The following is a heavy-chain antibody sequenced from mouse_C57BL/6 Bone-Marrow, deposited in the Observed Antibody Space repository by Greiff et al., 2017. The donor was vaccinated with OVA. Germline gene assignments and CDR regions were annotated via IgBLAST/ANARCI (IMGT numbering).Heavy chain of an antibody. D-gene: IGHD1-1*01. CDR3: AANYYGSSSLFDD. CDR2: IDPSDSYT. V-gene: IGHV1-69*01. Sequence: VQLQQPGAELVMPGASVKLSCKASGYTFTSYWMHWVKQRPGQGLEWIGEIDPSDSYTNYNQKFKGKSTLTVDKSSSTAYMQLSSLTSEDSAVYYCAANYYGSSSLFDDWGQGTTLTVSS. J-gene: IGHJ2*01. CDR1: GYTFTSYW.